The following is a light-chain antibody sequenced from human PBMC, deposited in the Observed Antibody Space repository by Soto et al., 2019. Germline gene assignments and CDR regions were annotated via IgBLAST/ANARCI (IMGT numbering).Light chain of an antibody. Sequence: DIQMTQSPSTLSASVGDRVTITCRASQSISSWLAWYQQRPGKAPNLLIYKTSTLERGVPSRFGGSGSGTEFTLTISSLQSDDFATYYCQQYKSYPITFGQGTRLEIK. CDR2: KTS. CDR1: QSISSW. CDR3: QQYKSYPIT. V-gene: IGKV1-5*03. J-gene: IGKJ5*01.